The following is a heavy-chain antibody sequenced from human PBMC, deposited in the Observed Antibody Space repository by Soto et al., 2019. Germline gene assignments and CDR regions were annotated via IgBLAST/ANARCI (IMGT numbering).Heavy chain of an antibody. CDR2: IIPIFGTA. CDR1: GGTFSSYA. D-gene: IGHD6-13*01. V-gene: IGHV1-69*01. Sequence: QVQLVQSGAEVKKPGSSVKVSCKASGGTFSSYAISWVRQAPGQGLEWMGGIIPIFGTANYAQKFQGRVTITADASKSTAYMELSSLRSEDTAVDYCARDGAASAGNCGMDVWGQGTTVTVSS. J-gene: IGHJ6*02. CDR3: ARDGAASAGNCGMDV.